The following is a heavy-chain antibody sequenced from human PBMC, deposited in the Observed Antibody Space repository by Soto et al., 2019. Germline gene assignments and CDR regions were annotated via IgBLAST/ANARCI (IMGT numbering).Heavy chain of an antibody. CDR3: ARDKGAYDSHLLY. CDR2: IIPFFGTP. J-gene: IGHJ4*02. D-gene: IGHD3-16*01. CDR1: GATFSSYA. V-gene: IGHV1-69*06. Sequence: QVLLVQSGAEVKKPGSSVKVSCKLSGATFSSYAMSWVRQAPGQGLEWIGGIIPFFGTPNYAQKFQGRVTITADTSTATSYMELSSLRSDDTAVYYCARDKGAYDSHLLYWGQGTLVTVSS.